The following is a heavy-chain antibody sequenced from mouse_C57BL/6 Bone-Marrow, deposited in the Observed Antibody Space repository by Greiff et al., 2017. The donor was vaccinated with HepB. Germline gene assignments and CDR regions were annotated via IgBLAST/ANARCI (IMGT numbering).Heavy chain of an antibody. Sequence: DVQLVESGGGLVQPGGSLSLSCAASGFTFTDYYMSWVRQPPGKALEWLGFIRNKANGYTTEYSASVKGRFTISRDNSQSILYLQMNALRAEDSATYYCARYERLRRVLLYAMDYWGQGTSVTVSS. CDR2: IRNKANGYTT. J-gene: IGHJ4*01. CDR1: GFTFTDYY. D-gene: IGHD2-2*01. V-gene: IGHV7-3*01. CDR3: ARYERLRRVLLYAMDY.